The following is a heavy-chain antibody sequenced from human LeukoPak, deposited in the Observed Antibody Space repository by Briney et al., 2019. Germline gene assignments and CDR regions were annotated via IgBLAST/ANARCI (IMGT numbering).Heavy chain of an antibody. CDR3: ARKDVDYVWGSYRFDY. CDR2: ISAYNGNT. CDR1: GYTFTSYG. J-gene: IGHJ4*02. Sequence: ASVKVSCKASGYTFTSYGISWVRQAPGQGLEWMGWISAYNGNTNYAQKLQGRVTMTTDTSTNTAYMELRSLSSDDTAVYYCARKDVDYVWGSYRFDYWGQGTLVTVSS. V-gene: IGHV1-18*01. D-gene: IGHD3-16*02.